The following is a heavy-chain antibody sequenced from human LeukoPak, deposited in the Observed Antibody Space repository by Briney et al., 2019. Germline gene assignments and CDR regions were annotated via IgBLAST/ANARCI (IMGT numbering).Heavy chain of an antibody. V-gene: IGHV3-33*01. D-gene: IGHD6-13*01. Sequence: GRSLRLSCAASGFTFSSYGVHWVRQAPGKGLEWVAVIWYDGSNKYYADSVKGRFTISRDNSKNTLYLQMNSLRAEDTAVYYCAREKAAAGVPAHNWFDPWAQGTLVTVSS. J-gene: IGHJ5*02. CDR3: AREKAAAGVPAHNWFDP. CDR2: IWYDGSNK. CDR1: GFTFSSYG.